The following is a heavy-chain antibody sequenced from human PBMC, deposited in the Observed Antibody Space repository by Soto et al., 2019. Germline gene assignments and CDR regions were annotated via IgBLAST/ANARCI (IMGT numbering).Heavy chain of an antibody. CDR3: ARDLTRDSSGYYSA. CDR1: GYTFTSYG. V-gene: IGHV1-69*13. J-gene: IGHJ5*02. CDR2: IIPIFGTA. Sequence: SVKVSCKASGYTFTSYGISWVRQAPGQGLEWMGGIIPIFGTANYAQKFQGRVTITADESTSTAYMELSSLRSEDTAVYYCARDLTRDSSGYYSAWGQGTLVTVSS. D-gene: IGHD3-22*01.